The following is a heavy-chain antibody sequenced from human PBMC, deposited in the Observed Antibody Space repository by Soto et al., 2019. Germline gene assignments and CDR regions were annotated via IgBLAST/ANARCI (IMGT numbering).Heavy chain of an antibody. J-gene: IGHJ4*02. V-gene: IGHV3-23*01. Sequence: EVQLLESGGGLVQPGGSLRLSCAASGFSFSTYVMSWVRQAPGKGLEWVSAVSGSGYNTYYADSVKGRFTISRDNSKNTLYLQMSSLRAEDTAVYYCARGSGSYFDYWGQGTLVTVSS. D-gene: IGHD6-6*01. CDR2: VSGSGYNT. CDR1: GFSFSTYV. CDR3: ARGSGSYFDY.